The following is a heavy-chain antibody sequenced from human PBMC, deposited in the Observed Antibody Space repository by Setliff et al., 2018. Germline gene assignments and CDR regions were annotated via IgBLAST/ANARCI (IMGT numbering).Heavy chain of an antibody. CDR3: ARRYNFWSGYLDY. CDR1: GGSFSGYY. CDR2: INHSGST. Sequence: SETLSLTCAVYGGSFSGYYWSWIRQPPGKGLEWIGEINHSGSTNYNPSLKSRVTISVDTSKNQFSLKLSSLTAADTAVYYCARRYNFWSGYLDYWGQGTRVTVS. V-gene: IGHV4-34*01. J-gene: IGHJ4*02. D-gene: IGHD3-3*01.